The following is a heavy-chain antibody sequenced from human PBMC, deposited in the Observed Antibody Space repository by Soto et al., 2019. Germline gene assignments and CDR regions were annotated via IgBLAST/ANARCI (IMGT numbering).Heavy chain of an antibody. D-gene: IGHD3-22*01. J-gene: IGHJ3*02. CDR2: INHSGST. Sequence: SETLSLTCAVYGGSFSGYYWSWIRQPPGKGLEWIGEINHSGSTNYNPSLKSRVTISVDTSKNQFSLKLSSVTAADTAVHYCARRHYYDSRGSGAFDIWGQGTMVTVSS. V-gene: IGHV4-34*01. CDR1: GGSFSGYY. CDR3: ARRHYYDSRGSGAFDI.